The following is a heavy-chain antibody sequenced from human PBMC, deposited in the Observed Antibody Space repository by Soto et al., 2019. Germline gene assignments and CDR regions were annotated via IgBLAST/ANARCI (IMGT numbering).Heavy chain of an antibody. CDR3: ARLNSSGYYGWFDP. Sequence: ASVKVSCKASGGTFSSYAISWVRQAPGQGLEWMGGIIPIFGTANYAQKFQGRVTITADKSTSTAYMELSSLRSEDTAVYYCARLNSSGYYGWFDPWGQGTLVTVSS. CDR2: IIPIFGTA. CDR1: GGTFSSYA. V-gene: IGHV1-69*06. J-gene: IGHJ5*02. D-gene: IGHD3-22*01.